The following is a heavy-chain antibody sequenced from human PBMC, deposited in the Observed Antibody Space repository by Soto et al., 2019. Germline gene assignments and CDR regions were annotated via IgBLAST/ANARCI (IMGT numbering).Heavy chain of an antibody. Sequence: QVQLVQSGAEVKKPGASVKVSCKASGYTFTSYGLSWVRQAPGQGLEWLGWIRAYNGKTNYAQKLQGSVTMTTDTTTSTASMELRSLRSDDTAVYNCARDAPPADYWGQGTLVTGSS. CDR3: ARDAPPADY. CDR1: GYTFTSYG. J-gene: IGHJ4*02. V-gene: IGHV1-18*01. CDR2: IRAYNGKT.